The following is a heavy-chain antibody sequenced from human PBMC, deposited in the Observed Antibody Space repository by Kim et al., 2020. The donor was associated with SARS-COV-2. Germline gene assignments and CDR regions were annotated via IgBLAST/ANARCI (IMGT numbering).Heavy chain of an antibody. V-gene: IGHV3-74*01. D-gene: IGHD6-19*01. CDR3: ARDRPDLQSLDY. Sequence: GGSLRLSCAASGFTFSKYYIHWVRQAPGKGLVWVSGISCEGSNIVYADSVKGRFTISRDNARNTLYLQMNSLRVEDTGVYFCARDRPDLQSLDYWGQGTLVTVSS. J-gene: IGHJ4*02. CDR2: ISCEGSNI. CDR1: GFTFSKYY.